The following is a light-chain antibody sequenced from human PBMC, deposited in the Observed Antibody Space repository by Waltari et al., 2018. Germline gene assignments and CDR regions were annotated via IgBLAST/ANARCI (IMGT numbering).Light chain of an antibody. Sequence: DIQMTQSPSSLSASVGDRVTITCPASQNIFNYLYWYHQKPGKAPKLLISSASILQSGVPSRFSGSGSGTDFTLTISSLEPEDSAVYYCQQRSNWPPLTFGGGTKVEIK. CDR2: SAS. CDR3: QQRSNWPPLT. CDR1: QNIFNY. V-gene: IGKV1-39*01. J-gene: IGKJ4*01.